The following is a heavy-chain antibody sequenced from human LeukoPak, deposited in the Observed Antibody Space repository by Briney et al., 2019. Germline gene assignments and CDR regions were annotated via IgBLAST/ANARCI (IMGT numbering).Heavy chain of an antibody. CDR3: ARHPWDLTGYYGRNWFDP. V-gene: IGHV4-39*07. D-gene: IGHD3-9*01. CDR2: IYHSGST. J-gene: IGHJ5*02. CDR1: GGSISSGSYY. Sequence: SETLSLTCTVSGGSISSGSYYWSWIRQPAGKGLEWIGSIYHSGSTYYNPSLKSRVTISVDTSKNQFSLKLSSVTAADTAVYYCARHPWDLTGYYGRNWFDPWGEGTLVTVSS.